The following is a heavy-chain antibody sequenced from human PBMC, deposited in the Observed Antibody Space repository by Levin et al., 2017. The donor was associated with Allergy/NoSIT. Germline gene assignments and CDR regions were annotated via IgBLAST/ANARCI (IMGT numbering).Heavy chain of an antibody. V-gene: IGHV5-51*01. D-gene: IGHD3-10*01. CDR3: ARIYGSGSYIFDC. J-gene: IGHJ4*02. CDR2: IYPGDSDT. CDR1: RYSFTNYW. Sequence: GGSLRLSCMGSRYSFTNYWLGWVRQMPGNGREWLGMIYPGDSDTRYSPSFQGQVTIPADKSITTAYLKWSSLKASDTATYCCARIYGSGSYIFDCWGQGTLVTVSS.